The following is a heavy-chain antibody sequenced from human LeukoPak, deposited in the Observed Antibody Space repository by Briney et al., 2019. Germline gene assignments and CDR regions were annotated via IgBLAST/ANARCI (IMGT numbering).Heavy chain of an antibody. CDR3: ARAEAKGGAFDI. V-gene: IGHV4-59*08. J-gene: IGHJ3*02. Sequence: SETLSLTCTVSGGSISSYYWSWIRQPPGKGLEWIGYIYYSGSTNYNPSLKSRVTISVDTSRNQFSLKLSSVTAADTAVYYCARAEAKGGAFDIWGQGTMVTVSS. D-gene: IGHD3-16*01. CDR2: IYYSGST. CDR1: GGSISSYY.